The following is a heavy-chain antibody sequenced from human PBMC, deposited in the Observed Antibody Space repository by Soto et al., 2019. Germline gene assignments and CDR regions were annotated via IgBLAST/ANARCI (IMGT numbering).Heavy chain of an antibody. J-gene: IGHJ4*02. CDR3: AKGPTGYSSSWPPYYFDY. Sequence: GGSLRLSCAASGFTFSSYSMNWVRQAPGKGLEWVSYISSSSSTIYYADSVKGRFTISRDNAKNSLYLQMNSLRAEDTAVYYCAKGPTGYSSSWPPYYFDYWGQGTLVTVSS. D-gene: IGHD6-13*01. CDR2: ISSSSSTI. CDR1: GFTFSSYS. V-gene: IGHV3-48*01.